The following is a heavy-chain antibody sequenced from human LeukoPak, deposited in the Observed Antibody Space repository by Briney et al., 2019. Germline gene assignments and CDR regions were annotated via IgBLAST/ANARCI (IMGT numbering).Heavy chain of an antibody. CDR2: IIPILCIA. CDR1: GGCFSSYA. Sequence: SVKVSCKASGGCFSSYAISWVRQAPGPGLEWMGGIIPILCIANYAQKFQGRVTITADKSTSTAYMELSSLRSEDTAVYYCARVYCGGDCYSHYYYYGMDVWGQGTTVTVSS. D-gene: IGHD2-21*02. J-gene: IGHJ6*02. V-gene: IGHV1-69*04. CDR3: ARVYCGGDCYSHYYYYGMDV.